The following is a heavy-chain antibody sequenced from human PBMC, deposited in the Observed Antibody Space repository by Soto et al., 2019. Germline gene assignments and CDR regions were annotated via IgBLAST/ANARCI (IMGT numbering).Heavy chain of an antibody. D-gene: IGHD3-10*01. CDR3: ARQVGGVGNWFDP. CDR2: IYPCDSDT. CDR1: GYSFTSYW. Sequence: PXESLKISFKCSGYSFTSYWIGWVRQIPGKGLEWMGIIYPCDSDTRYSPSFQGQVTISADKSISTAYLQWSSLKASDTAMYYCARQVGGVGNWFDPWGQGTLVTVSS. J-gene: IGHJ5*02. V-gene: IGHV5-51*01.